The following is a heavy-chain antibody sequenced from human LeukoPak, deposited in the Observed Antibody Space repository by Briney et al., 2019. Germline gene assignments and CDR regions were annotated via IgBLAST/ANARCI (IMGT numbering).Heavy chain of an antibody. J-gene: IGHJ4*02. V-gene: IGHV3-23*01. Sequence: PGGSQRLSCAASGFTFRTYGMSWVRQAPGKGLEWVSGISASGGSTYYADSVRGRFTVSRDNSKNTLGLQMDSLRAEDPALYYCVTSGSLRLGELSPIDFWGQGTLVTVSS. CDR3: VTSGSLRLGELSPIDF. D-gene: IGHD3-16*02. CDR1: GFTFRTYG. CDR2: ISASGGST.